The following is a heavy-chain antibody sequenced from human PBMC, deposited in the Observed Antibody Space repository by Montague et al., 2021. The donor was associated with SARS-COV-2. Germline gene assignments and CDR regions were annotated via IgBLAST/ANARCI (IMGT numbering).Heavy chain of an antibody. D-gene: IGHD3-10*01. V-gene: IGHV4-38-2*02. CDR3: ARVDVLSMVRGIISGCCYFDY. J-gene: IGHJ4*02. CDR1: GYSISSGYY. CDR2: VHHSEGT. Sequence: SETLSLTCSVTGYSISSGYYWGWIRQSPGRGLEWIGTVHHSEGTYYNPSLQSRVTISVDPSKNQFSLKLISVTAADTAVYYCARVDVLSMVRGIISGCCYFDYWGQGTLVTVSS.